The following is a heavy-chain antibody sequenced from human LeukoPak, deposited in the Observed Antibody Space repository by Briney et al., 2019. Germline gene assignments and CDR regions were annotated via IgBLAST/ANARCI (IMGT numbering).Heavy chain of an antibody. CDR2: IRYDGSNK. CDR1: GFTFSSYG. J-gene: IGHJ4*02. CDR3: ANMKGGGWIFDY. Sequence: PGGSLRLSCAASGFTFSSYGMHWVRQAPGKGLEWVAFIRYDGSNKYFADSVKGRFTISRDNSKNTLYLQMNSLRAEDTAVYYCANMKGGGWIFDYWGQGTLVTVSS. D-gene: IGHD6-19*01. V-gene: IGHV3-30*02.